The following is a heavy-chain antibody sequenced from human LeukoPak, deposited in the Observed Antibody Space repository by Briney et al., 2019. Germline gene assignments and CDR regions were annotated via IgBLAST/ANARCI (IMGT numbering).Heavy chain of an antibody. J-gene: IGHJ4*02. CDR1: GFTFSSYS. V-gene: IGHV3-48*01. Sequence: GGSLRLSCAASGFTFSSYSMNWVRQAPGKGLEWVSYISSSSTIYYADSVKGRFTISRDNAKNSLYLQMNSLRAEDTAVYYCARESIAARPVDYWGQGTLVTVSS. CDR2: ISSSSTI. D-gene: IGHD6-6*01. CDR3: ARESIAARPVDY.